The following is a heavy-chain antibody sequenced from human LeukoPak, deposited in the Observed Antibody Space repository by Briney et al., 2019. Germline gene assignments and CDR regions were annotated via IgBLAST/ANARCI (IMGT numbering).Heavy chain of an antibody. CDR1: GFTFSSYA. CDR2: ISGSGGST. Sequence: PGGSLRLSCAASGFTFSSYAMSWVRQAPGKGLEWVSAISGSGGSTYYADSVRGRFTISRDNSKNTLYLQMNSLRAEDTAVYYCAKVPISFGSGLLRFDPWGRGTLVTVSS. CDR3: AKVPISFGSGLLRFDP. J-gene: IGHJ5*02. V-gene: IGHV3-23*01. D-gene: IGHD6-19*01.